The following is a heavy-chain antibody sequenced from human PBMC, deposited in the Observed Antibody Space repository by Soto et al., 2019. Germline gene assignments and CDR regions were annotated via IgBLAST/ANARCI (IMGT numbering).Heavy chain of an antibody. Sequence: EVQLLDSGGGLVQPGESLRLSCAASGFSVTTYAMSWVRQAPGKGLEWVSTTGISGRTTYYADSVKGRFTVSSDDSKNTLHLQMSSLRAEDTAVYYCATVHNTSRSFDYWGQGTLVTVSS. V-gene: IGHV3-23*01. J-gene: IGHJ4*02. D-gene: IGHD1-20*01. CDR1: GFSVTTYA. CDR3: ATVHNTSRSFDY. CDR2: TGISGRTT.